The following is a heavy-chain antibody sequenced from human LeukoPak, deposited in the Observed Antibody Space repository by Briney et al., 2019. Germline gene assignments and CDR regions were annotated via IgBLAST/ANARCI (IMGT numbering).Heavy chain of an antibody. D-gene: IGHD2/OR15-2a*01. J-gene: IGHJ4*02. Sequence: RGSLRLSCAASGFTFSSHWMSWVRQTSGKGLEWVANLKQDGSEKYYVDSVKGRFTISRDNAKNSMYLQMSSLRAEDTAVYSCARISGNTWAEYYFDYWGQGTLVTVS. CDR1: GFTFSSHW. CDR3: ARISGNTWAEYYFDY. CDR2: LKQDGSEK. V-gene: IGHV3-7*04.